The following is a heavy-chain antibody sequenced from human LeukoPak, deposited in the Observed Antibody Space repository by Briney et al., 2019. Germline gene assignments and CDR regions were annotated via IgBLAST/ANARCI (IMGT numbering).Heavy chain of an antibody. D-gene: IGHD3-22*01. CDR3: AKDNGDSSGYYLSPFDY. J-gene: IGHJ4*02. V-gene: IGHV3-23*01. CDR1: GFTFSSYA. CDR2: ISGSGGST. Sequence: GGSLRLSCAASGFTFSSYAMSWVRQAPGKGLDWVSPISGSGGSTYYADSVKGRFTISRDNSKNTLYLQMNSLRAEDTAVYYCAKDNGDSSGYYLSPFDYWGQGTLVTVSS.